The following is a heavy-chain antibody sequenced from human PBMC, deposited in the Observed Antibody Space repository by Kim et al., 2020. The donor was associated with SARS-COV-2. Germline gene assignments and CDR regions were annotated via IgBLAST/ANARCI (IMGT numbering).Heavy chain of an antibody. D-gene: IGHD3-10*01. Sequence: SVKGRFTISRDNAKNSLYLQMNSLRAEDTAVYYCARGRGRTAYYYGSGSWWGQGTLVTVSS. CDR3: ARGRGRTAYYYGSGSW. J-gene: IGHJ4*02. V-gene: IGHV3-21*01.